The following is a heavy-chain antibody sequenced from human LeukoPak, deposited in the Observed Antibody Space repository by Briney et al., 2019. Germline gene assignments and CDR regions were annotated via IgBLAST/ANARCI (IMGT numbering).Heavy chain of an antibody. V-gene: IGHV4-59*01. J-gene: IGHJ6*03. CDR3: ARITQDSSSWGGFYYYYYMDV. CDR2: IYYSGST. D-gene: IGHD6-13*01. CDR1: GGSISSYY. Sequence: PSETLSLTCTVSGGSISSYYWSWIRQPPGKGLEWIGYIYYSGSTNYNPSLKSRVTISVDTSKNQFSLKLSSVTAADTAVYYCARITQDSSSWGGFYYYYYMDVWGKGTTVTVSS.